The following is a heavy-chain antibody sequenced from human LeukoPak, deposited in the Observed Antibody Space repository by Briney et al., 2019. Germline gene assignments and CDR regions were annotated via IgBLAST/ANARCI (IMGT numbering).Heavy chain of an antibody. CDR3: ARDGYTWMGDAFDI. CDR2: IYTSGST. D-gene: IGHD5-12*01. V-gene: IGHV4-61*02. J-gene: IGHJ3*02. CDR1: GGSISSGSYY. Sequence: SETLSLTCTVSGGSISSGSYYRSWIRQPAGKGLEWIGRIYTSGSTNYNLSLKSRVTISVDTSKNQFSLKLSSVTAADTAVYYCARDGYTWMGDAFDIWGQGTMVTVSS.